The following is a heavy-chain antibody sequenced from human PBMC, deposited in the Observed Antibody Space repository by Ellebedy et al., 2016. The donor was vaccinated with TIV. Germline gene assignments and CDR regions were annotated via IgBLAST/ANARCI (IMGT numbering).Heavy chain of an antibody. CDR2: ISGSGSST. V-gene: IGHV3-23*01. CDR3: AGGYCTSTSCRKNTDS. J-gene: IGHJ4*02. D-gene: IGHD2-2*01. Sequence: GESLKISCAASGFTFSTYAMSWVRQAPGKRLEWVSAISGSGSSTYYADSVKGRFTISRDNSKNTLYLQMNSLRAEDTAVYYCAGGYCTSTSCRKNTDSWGQGTLVTVSS. CDR1: GFTFSTYA.